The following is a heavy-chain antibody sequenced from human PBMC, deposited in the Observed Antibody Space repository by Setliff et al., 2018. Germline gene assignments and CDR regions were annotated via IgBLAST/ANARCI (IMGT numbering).Heavy chain of an antibody. D-gene: IGHD5-18*01. CDR3: AREGVDTRSSTDYRYYMDV. Sequence: ASVKVSCKASGDTFTNYGVSWVRQAPGQGLEWMGGTIPLFGTTDYAQKFHGRLTIITDESTSTASMELTSLTSEDTAVYYCAREGVDTRSSTDYRYYMDVWGKGTTVTVSS. V-gene: IGHV1-69*05. CDR1: GDTFTNYG. CDR2: TIPLFGTT. J-gene: IGHJ6*03.